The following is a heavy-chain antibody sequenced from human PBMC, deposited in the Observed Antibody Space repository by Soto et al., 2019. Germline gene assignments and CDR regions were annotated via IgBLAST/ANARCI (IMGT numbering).Heavy chain of an antibody. CDR3: AKVPVAGRGYYDYMDV. J-gene: IGHJ6*03. CDR2: ISYDGSNK. V-gene: IGHV3-30*18. CDR1: GFTFSSYG. Sequence: QVQLLESGGGVVQPGRSLRLSCAASGFTFSSYGMHWVRQAPGKGLEWVAVISYDGSNKYYADSVKGRFTISRDNSKKPLYLQMNSLRAEDTAVYYCAKVPVAGRGYYDYMDVWGKGTTVTVSS. D-gene: IGHD6-19*01.